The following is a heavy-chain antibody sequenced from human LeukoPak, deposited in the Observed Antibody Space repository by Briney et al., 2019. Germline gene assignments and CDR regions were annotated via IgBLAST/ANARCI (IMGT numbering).Heavy chain of an antibody. CDR1: GYTITSYG. V-gene: IGHV1-18*01. D-gene: IGHD3-22*01. J-gene: IGHJ4*02. CDR3: ARGKAYYDSSGYYFDY. CDR2: ISAYNGNI. Sequence: ASVKVSCKASGYTITSYGISWVRQAPGQGLEWMGWISAYNGNINYAQKLHGRVTMTTVTSTSTAYMELRSLRSDDTAVYYWARGKAYYDSSGYYFDYWGQGTLVTVSS.